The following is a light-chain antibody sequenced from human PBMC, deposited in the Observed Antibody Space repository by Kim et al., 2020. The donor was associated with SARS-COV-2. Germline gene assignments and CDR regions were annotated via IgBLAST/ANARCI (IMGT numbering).Light chain of an antibody. CDR3: QKYDNSQGFT. J-gene: IGKJ3*01. CDR2: GAS. V-gene: IGKV3-20*01. CDR1: QSVSSSY. Sequence: EIVLTQSPGTLSLSPGERATLSCRASQSVSSSYLAWYQQKPGQPPRLLIYGASSRATGIPDRFSGTGSGTDFTLTINRLELEDFAVYYCQKYDNSQGFTFGPGTKVEIK.